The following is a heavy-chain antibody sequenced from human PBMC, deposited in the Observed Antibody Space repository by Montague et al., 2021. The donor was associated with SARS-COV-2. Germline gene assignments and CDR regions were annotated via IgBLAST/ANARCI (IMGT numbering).Heavy chain of an antibody. Sequence: PALVKPTQTLTLTCTFSGFSLRTSGMCVSWIRQPPGKTLEWLALIDWDDDKYYSTSLESRLNISKDTSNNQVVLTMTNMDPVDTATYYCARVRTEQWLPLSFDYWGQGTLVTVSS. V-gene: IGHV2-70*01. J-gene: IGHJ4*02. CDR2: IDWDDDK. CDR1: GFSLRTSGMC. D-gene: IGHD6-19*01. CDR3: ARVRTEQWLPLSFDY.